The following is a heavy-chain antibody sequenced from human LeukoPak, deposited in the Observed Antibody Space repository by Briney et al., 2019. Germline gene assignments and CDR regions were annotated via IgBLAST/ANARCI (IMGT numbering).Heavy chain of an antibody. V-gene: IGHV4-39*06. CDR2: VYYSGTT. Sequence: PSETLSLTCTDSGGSINSKSLYWGSIRQPPGKRWEWIGSVYYSGTTYYNPSLKSRLSVSIDTSKNQFHLTLKSVTAADMALYYCATSGDYEEFQTWGHGTMLIVSS. J-gene: IGHJ3*01. CDR3: ATSGDYEEFQT. CDR1: GGSINSKSLY. D-gene: IGHD3-16*01.